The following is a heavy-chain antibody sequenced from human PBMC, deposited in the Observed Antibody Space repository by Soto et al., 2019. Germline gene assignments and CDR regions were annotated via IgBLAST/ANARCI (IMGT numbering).Heavy chain of an antibody. CDR1: GDSFNTYW. J-gene: IGHJ6*02. V-gene: IGHV5-51*01. CDR2: THPGDSET. CDR3: ARQGRDGHNQGYGMDV. Sequence: GESLKISCKGSGDSFNTYWIAWVRQMPGKGLEWMGITHPGDSETRYSPSFEGQVTISADKSISTAYLQWSSLKASDTAMYYCARQGRDGHNQGYGMDVWGQGTTV.